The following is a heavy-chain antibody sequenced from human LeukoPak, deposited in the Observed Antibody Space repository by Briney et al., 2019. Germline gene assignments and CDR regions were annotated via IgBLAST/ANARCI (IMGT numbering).Heavy chain of an antibody. Sequence: PSETLSLTCTVSGGSISSGGYYWSRIRQHPGTGLEWIGYIYYSGSTYYNPSLKSRVTISVDTSKNQFSLKLSSVTAADTAVYYCARDLGGYYDSSGYYYWGQGTLVTVSS. V-gene: IGHV4-31*03. J-gene: IGHJ4*02. CDR3: ARDLGGYYDSSGYYY. CDR1: GGSISSGGYY. CDR2: IYYSGST. D-gene: IGHD3-22*01.